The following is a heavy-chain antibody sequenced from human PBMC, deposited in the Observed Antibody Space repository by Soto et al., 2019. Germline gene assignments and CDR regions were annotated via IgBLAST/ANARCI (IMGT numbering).Heavy chain of an antibody. CDR2: MNPKSGNT. CDR3: ARRTVYFNWFAP. J-gene: IGHJ5*02. D-gene: IGHD4-17*01. V-gene: IGHV1-8*01. CDR1: GYTFTSYD. Sequence: GASVKVSCKASGYTFTSYDINWVRQATGQGVEWMGWMNPKSGNTGYAQKFQGRVTMTRNTSISTAYLELSSLRFEDTAVYYCARRTVYFNWFAPWGQGTLVTASS.